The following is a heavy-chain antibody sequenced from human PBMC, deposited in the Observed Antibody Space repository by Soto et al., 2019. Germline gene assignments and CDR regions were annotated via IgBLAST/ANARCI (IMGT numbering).Heavy chain of an antibody. Sequence: GGSLRLSCAASGFTFSSYDMHWVRQATGKGLEWVSAIGTAGDTYYPGSVKGRFTISRENAKNSLYLQMNSLRAGDTAVYYCARLNYYYYYMDVWGKGTTVTVSS. J-gene: IGHJ6*03. V-gene: IGHV3-13*01. CDR2: IGTAGDT. CDR3: ARLNYYYYYMDV. CDR1: GFTFSSYD.